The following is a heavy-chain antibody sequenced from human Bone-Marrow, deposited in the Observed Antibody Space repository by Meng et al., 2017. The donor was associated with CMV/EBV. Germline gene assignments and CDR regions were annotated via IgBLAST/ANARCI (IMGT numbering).Heavy chain of an antibody. Sequence: GGSLRLSCAASGFTFSSYAMSWVRQAPGKGLEWFSVIYSGGSSTYYADSVKGRFTISRDNSKNTLYLRMSSLRAEDTAVYYCAKDRAATMHFDYWGQGTLVTVSS. CDR2: IYSGGSST. D-gene: IGHD5-24*01. V-gene: IGHV3-23*03. CDR1: GFTFSSYA. CDR3: AKDRAATMHFDY. J-gene: IGHJ4*02.